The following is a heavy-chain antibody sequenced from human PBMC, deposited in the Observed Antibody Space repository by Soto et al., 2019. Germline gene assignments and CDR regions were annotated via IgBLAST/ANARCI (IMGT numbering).Heavy chain of an antibody. CDR1: GYSISSGYY. J-gene: IGHJ5*02. Sequence: SETLSLTCAVSGYSISSGYYWGWIRQPPGKGLEWIGSIYHSGSTYYNPSLKSRVTISVDTSKNQFSLKLSSVTAADTAVYYCARGRWHDILTGNWFDPWGQGTLVTVSS. CDR3: ARGRWHDILTGNWFDP. V-gene: IGHV4-38-2*01. CDR2: IYHSGST. D-gene: IGHD3-9*01.